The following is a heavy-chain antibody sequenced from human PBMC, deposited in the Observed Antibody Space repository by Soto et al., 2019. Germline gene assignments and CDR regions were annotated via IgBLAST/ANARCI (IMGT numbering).Heavy chain of an antibody. CDR1: GYTFTSYD. CDR2: MNPNSGNT. CDR3: ARARSSGAFEI. D-gene: IGHD1-26*01. J-gene: IGHJ3*02. V-gene: IGHV1-8*01. Sequence: QVQLVQSGAEVKKPGASVKVSCKTSGYTFTSYDINWVRQATGQGLEWMGWMNPNSGNTAYAQKSQXXVTMTRNTSISTAYMELSSLRSEDTAVYYCARARSSGAFEIWGQGTMVTVSS.